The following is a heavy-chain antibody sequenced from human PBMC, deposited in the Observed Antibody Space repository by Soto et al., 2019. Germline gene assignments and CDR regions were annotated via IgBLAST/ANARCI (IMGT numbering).Heavy chain of an antibody. J-gene: IGHJ4*02. CDR3: ARAVGWPLDS. CDR2: IYYSGNT. CDR1: DASVISGSYY. D-gene: IGHD2-15*01. V-gene: IGHV4-61*01. Sequence: SVTRSLTCTVADASVISGSYYCTWIRQPPGKGLDWIGYIYYSGNTNYNPSLKIRVTMSIDTSKNQFSLKLSSVTAADTAVYYCARAVGWPLDSWGPATLVTASS.